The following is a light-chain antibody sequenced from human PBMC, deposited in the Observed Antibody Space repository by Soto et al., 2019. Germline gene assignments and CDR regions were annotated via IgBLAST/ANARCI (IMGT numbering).Light chain of an antibody. CDR1: SSYVGAYDY. Sequence: QSALTQPASVSGSPGQSITISCTGTSSYVGAYDYVSWYQQHPDKAPKLMIYEVSNRPSGVSNRFSGSKSVNTATLTISGLQAEDEADYYCSSHTSSSTRVFGTGTKVTVL. CDR3: SSHTSSSTRV. V-gene: IGLV2-14*03. CDR2: EVS. J-gene: IGLJ1*01.